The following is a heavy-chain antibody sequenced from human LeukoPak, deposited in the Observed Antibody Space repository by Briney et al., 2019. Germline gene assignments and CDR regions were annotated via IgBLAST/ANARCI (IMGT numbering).Heavy chain of an antibody. CDR1: GGSISSGSYY. V-gene: IGHV4-61*02. J-gene: IGHJ6*03. CDR3: ASTTSSSWPYYYYYMDV. D-gene: IGHD6-13*01. Sequence: SETLSLTCTVSGGSISSGSYYWSWIRQPAGKGLEWIGRIYTSGSTNYNPSLKSRVTISVDTSKNQFSLKLSSVTAADTAVYYCASTTSSSWPYYYYYMDVWGKGTTVTISS. CDR2: IYTSGST.